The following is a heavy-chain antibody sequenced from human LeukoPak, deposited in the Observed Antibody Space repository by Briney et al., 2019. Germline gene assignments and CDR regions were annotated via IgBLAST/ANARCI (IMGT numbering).Heavy chain of an antibody. CDR3: ARVRDDYGDSDRGYFDY. V-gene: IGHV4-59*01. J-gene: IGHJ4*02. Sequence: SETLSLTCTVAGGSISSYCCGWIRQPPGKGLGWIGYIYYSGSTNYNPSLKSRVTISAETSKNQLSLTLSSVTAADTAVYYRARVRDDYGDSDRGYFDYWGQGTLVTVSS. CDR1: GGSISSYC. CDR2: IYYSGST. D-gene: IGHD4-17*01.